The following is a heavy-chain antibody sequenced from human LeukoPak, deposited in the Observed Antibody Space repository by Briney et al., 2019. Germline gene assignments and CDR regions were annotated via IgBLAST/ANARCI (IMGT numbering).Heavy chain of an antibody. CDR1: GFTFSSYG. J-gene: IGHJ4*02. V-gene: IGHV3-30*02. CDR3: AKPYGSYLDY. Sequence: GGSLRLSCAASGFTFSSYGMHWVRQAPGKGLEWVAFIRYDGSNKYYADSVKGRFTISRDNSKNTLYLQMNGLRAEDTAVYYCAKPYGSYLDYWGQGTPVTVSS. CDR2: IRYDGSNK. D-gene: IGHD3-10*01.